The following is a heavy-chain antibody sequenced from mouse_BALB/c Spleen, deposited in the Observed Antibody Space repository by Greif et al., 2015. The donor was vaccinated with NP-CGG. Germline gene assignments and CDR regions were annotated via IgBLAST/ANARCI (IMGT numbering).Heavy chain of an antibody. CDR3: ARAPQYYYAMDY. V-gene: IGHV5-17*02. CDR1: GFTFSSFG. J-gene: IGHJ4*01. Sequence: EVQLVESGGGLVQPGGSRKLSCAASGFTFSSFGMHWVRQAPEKGLEWVAYISSGSSTIYYADTVKGRFTISRDNPKNTLFLQMTSLRSEDTAMYYCARAPQYYYAMDYWGQGTSVTVSS. CDR2: ISSGSSTI.